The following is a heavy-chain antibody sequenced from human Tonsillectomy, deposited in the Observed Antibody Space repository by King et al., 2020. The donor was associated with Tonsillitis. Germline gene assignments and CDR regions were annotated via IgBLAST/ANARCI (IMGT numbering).Heavy chain of an antibody. CDR2: IIPIFGTT. Sequence: QLVQSGAEVKKPGSSVKVSCKASGGTFSSYAISWVRQAPGQGLEWMGGIIPIFGTTNYAQKFQGRFTITADEATSTAYMELSSLRSEDAAVYYCAREFHNQYGMDVWGLGTTVTVSS. J-gene: IGHJ6*02. D-gene: IGHD2-21*01. V-gene: IGHV1-69*01. CDR1: GGTFSSYA. CDR3: AREFHNQYGMDV.